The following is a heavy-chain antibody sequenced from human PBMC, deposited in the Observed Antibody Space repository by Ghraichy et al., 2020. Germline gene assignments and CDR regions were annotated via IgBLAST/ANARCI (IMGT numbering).Heavy chain of an antibody. Sequence: ASVKVSCKASGYTFTSCGITWVRQAPGQGLEWMGWISAYSGNTNYAQKLQGRVTMTTDTSTSTAYMELRSLRSDDTAVYYCARLGGYTTSWWSLDYWGQGTLVTVSS. D-gene: IGHD6-13*01. CDR2: ISAYSGNT. CDR3: ARLGGYTTSWWSLDY. J-gene: IGHJ4*02. V-gene: IGHV1-18*01. CDR1: GYTFTSCG.